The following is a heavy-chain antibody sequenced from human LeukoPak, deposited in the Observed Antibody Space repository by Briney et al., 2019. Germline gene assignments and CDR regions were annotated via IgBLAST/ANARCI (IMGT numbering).Heavy chain of an antibody. V-gene: IGHV1-69*05. J-gene: IGHJ4*02. CDR3: ASLTPFYDFWSGASFGY. CDR1: GGTFSSYA. Sequence: SVKVSCKASGGTFSSYAISWVRQAPGQGLEWMGGIIPIFGTANYAQKFQGRVTITTDESTSTAYMELGSLRSEDTAVYYCASLTPFYDFWSGASFGYWGQGTLVTVSS. CDR2: IIPIFGTA. D-gene: IGHD3-3*01.